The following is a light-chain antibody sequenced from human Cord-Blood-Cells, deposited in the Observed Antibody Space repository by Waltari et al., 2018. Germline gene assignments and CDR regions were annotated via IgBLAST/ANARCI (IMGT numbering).Light chain of an antibody. J-gene: IGLJ3*02. V-gene: IGLV6-57*01. CDR1: SGSMARNY. CDR2: EDN. Sequence: FMLTQPRSVSESPGMTLTISFIRSSGSMARNYVQWYQQRPGSSPTTVIYEDNQGPSGVPDRFSGSIDSSSNSASLTISGLKTEDEADYYCQSYDSSNWVFGGGTKLTVL. CDR3: QSYDSSNWV.